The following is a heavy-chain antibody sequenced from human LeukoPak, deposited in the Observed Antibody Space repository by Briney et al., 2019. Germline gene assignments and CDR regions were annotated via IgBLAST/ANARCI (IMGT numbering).Heavy chain of an antibody. D-gene: IGHD3-22*01. CDR1: GFTFSSHS. Sequence: GGSLRLSCAASGFTFSSHSMNWVRQAPGKGLEWVSYISASSTIYYADSVKGRFTISRDNAKNSLYLQMNSLRAEDTAVYYCASLDYYDSRAFDIWGQGTMVTVSS. V-gene: IGHV3-48*01. J-gene: IGHJ3*02. CDR2: ISASSTI. CDR3: ASLDYYDSRAFDI.